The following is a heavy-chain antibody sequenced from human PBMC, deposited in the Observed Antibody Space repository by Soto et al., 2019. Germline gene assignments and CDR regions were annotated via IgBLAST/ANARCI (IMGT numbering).Heavy chain of an antibody. CDR2: MNPNSGNT. CDR3: ARVKSGYSGYDSSYYYYYMDV. D-gene: IGHD5-12*01. J-gene: IGHJ6*03. Sequence: ASVKVSCKASGYTFTSYDINWVRQATGQGLEWMGWMNPNSGNTGYAQKFQGRVTMTRNTSISTAYMELSSLRSEDTAVYYCARVKSGYSGYDSSYYYYYMDVWGKGTTVTVSS. CDR1: GYTFTSYD. V-gene: IGHV1-8*01.